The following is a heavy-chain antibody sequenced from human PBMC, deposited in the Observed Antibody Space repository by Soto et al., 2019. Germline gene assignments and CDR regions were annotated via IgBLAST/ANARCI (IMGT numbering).Heavy chain of an antibody. J-gene: IGHJ4*02. V-gene: IGHV3-66*01. Sequence: EVQLVESGGGLVQPGGSLRLSCAASGFTVSSNYMSWVRQAPGKGLEWVSVIYSGGSTYYADSVKGRFTISRDNSKNTLYLQMNGLRAEDAAVYYCARDGRAPFSAGRWGQGTLVTVSS. CDR2: IYSGGST. CDR3: ARDGRAPFSAGR. D-gene: IGHD3-10*01. CDR1: GFTVSSNY.